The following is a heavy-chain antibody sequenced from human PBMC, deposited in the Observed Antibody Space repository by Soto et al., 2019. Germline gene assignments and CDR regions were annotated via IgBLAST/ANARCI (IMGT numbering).Heavy chain of an antibody. CDR3: ASHEAALGRTY. CDR2: INPGDSDI. Sequence: EVQLVQSGAEVKKPGESLKISCKGSGYTFTSYWIGWVRQMPGKGLEWMGIINPGDSDIRYSQSFQGQVTMSADKSITTAYRQWSSLKASDTAMYYCASHEAALGRTYWGQGTLVTVSS. V-gene: IGHV5-51*03. CDR1: GYTFTSYW. J-gene: IGHJ4*02. D-gene: IGHD2-15*01.